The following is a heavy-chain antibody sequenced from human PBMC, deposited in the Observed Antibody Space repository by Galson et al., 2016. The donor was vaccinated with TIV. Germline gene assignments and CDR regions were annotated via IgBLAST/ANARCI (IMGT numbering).Heavy chain of an antibody. CDR2: ILYDGSSQ. V-gene: IGHV3-30*18. D-gene: IGHD3-22*01. CDR1: GFTFSHFG. J-gene: IGHJ4*02. Sequence: SLRLSCAASGFTFSHFGMHWVRQSPGKGLERLAVILYDGSSQFYADSVEGRFAISRDNSKNTLYLQMNSLGAEDTALYYCAKSGDSRSIDSWGQGTLVIVSS. CDR3: AKSGDSRSIDS.